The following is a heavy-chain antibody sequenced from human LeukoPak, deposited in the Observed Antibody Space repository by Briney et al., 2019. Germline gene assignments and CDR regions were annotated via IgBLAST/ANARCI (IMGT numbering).Heavy chain of an antibody. CDR3: AKDPRDHSYGWSWRYFDY. J-gene: IGHJ4*02. Sequence: GGSLRLSCEASGFTSSDYYMTWMRQAPGKGLEWVSYISGSGTDILYADSVKGRFTISRDNAKNSLYLQMNSLRAEDTAVYYCAKDPRDHSYGWSWRYFDYWGQGTLVTVSS. CDR2: ISGSGTDI. D-gene: IGHD5-18*01. V-gene: IGHV3-11*04. CDR1: GFTSSDYY.